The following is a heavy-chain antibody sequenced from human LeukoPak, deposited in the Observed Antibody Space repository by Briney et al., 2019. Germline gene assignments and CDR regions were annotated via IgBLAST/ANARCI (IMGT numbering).Heavy chain of an antibody. CDR2: IIPNSGGT. Sequence: ASVKVSCKASGGTFSSYAISWVRQAPGQGLEWMGGIIPNSGGTNYAQKFQGRVTMTRDTSISTAYMELSRLRSDDTAVYYCARDLRWSGSYFYYWGQGTLVTVSS. D-gene: IGHD1-26*01. V-gene: IGHV1-2*02. J-gene: IGHJ4*02. CDR1: GGTFSSYA. CDR3: ARDLRWSGSYFYY.